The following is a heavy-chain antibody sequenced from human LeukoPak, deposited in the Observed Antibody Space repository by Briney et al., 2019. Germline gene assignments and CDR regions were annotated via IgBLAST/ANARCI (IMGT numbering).Heavy chain of an antibody. V-gene: IGHV4-38-2*02. J-gene: IGHJ4*02. CDR1: GYSISSGYY. CDR3: ARDGQWLAKSYFDY. D-gene: IGHD6-19*01. Sequence: PSETLSLTCTVSGYSISSGYYWGWIRQPPGKGLEWIGSIYHSGSTYYNPSLKSRVTISVDTSKNQFSLKLSSVTAADTAEYYCARDGQWLAKSYFDYWGQGTLVTVSS. CDR2: IYHSGST.